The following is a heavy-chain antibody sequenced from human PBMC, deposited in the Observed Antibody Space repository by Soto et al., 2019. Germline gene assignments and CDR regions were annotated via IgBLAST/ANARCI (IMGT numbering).Heavy chain of an antibody. Sequence: ASVKVSCKASGYTFTTYDISWVRQAPGQGLEWMGRISTYNGNTNYPQSLQGRLTMTTDTSTTTAYMELRSLRAEDTAVYYCARGYDFWSGYYYPYGMDVWGQGTTVTVSS. D-gene: IGHD3-3*01. CDR1: GYTFTTYD. CDR3: ARGYDFWSGYYYPYGMDV. J-gene: IGHJ6*02. CDR2: ISTYNGNT. V-gene: IGHV1-18*01.